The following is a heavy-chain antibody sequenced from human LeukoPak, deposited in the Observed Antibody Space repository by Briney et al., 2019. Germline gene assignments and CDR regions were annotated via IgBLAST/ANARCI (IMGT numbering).Heavy chain of an antibody. V-gene: IGHV3-30-3*01. Sequence: GQSLRPSCAAAGFTFSSYAMHWVRQAPGKVLEWVAVISYDGSNKYYADSVKGRFTSSRDNSKNTLYLQMNSLRAEDTAVYYCAREGPYGGLRYGMDVWGQGTTVTVSS. CDR3: AREGPYGGLRYGMDV. D-gene: IGHD4-23*01. CDR1: GFTFSSYA. CDR2: ISYDGSNK. J-gene: IGHJ6*02.